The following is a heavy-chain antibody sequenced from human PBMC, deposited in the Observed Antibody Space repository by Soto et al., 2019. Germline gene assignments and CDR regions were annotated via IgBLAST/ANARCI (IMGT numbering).Heavy chain of an antibody. J-gene: IGHJ4*02. CDR2: INHSGST. CDR1: GGSFSDYY. CDR3: ARMRSNY. V-gene: IGHV4-34*01. Sequence: SETLSLTCAVYGGSFSDYYWNWIRQPPGKGLEWIGEINHSGSTNYNPSLKSRVTISVDTSKNQFSLKLSSVTAADTAVYYCARMRSNYWGQGTLVTVSS.